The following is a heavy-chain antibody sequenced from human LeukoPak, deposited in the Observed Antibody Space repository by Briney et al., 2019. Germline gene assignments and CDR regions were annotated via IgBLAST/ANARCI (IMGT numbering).Heavy chain of an antibody. D-gene: IGHD3-9*01. CDR2: IYSGGST. CDR1: GFTVSSNY. J-gene: IGHJ5*02. V-gene: IGHV3-53*01. Sequence: HSGGSLRLSCAASGFTVSSNYMSWVRQAPGKGLEWVSVIYSGGSTYYADSVKGRFTISRDNSKNTLYLQMNSLRAEDTAVYYCARESGLGIFFSWGQGTLVTVSS. CDR3: ARESGLGIFFS.